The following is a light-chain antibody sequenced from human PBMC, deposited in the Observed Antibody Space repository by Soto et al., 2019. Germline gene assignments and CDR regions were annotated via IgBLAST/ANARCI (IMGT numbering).Light chain of an antibody. J-gene: IGKJ1*01. CDR1: QSVGSSY. CDR3: HQRGSWPRGT. CDR2: GAS. Sequence: EIVLTQSPATLSVSPWERATLSCRASQSVGSSYLAWYQQKPGQAPRLLIYGASTRATGIPDRFSGSGSGTDFTLTISSLEPEDFAVYYCHQRGSWPRGTFGQGTKVDIK. V-gene: IGKV3D-20*02.